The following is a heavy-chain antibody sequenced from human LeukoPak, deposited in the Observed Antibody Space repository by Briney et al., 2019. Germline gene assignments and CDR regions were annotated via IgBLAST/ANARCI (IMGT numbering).Heavy chain of an antibody. V-gene: IGHV3-30-3*01. CDR1: GFTFSSYA. Sequence: GGSLRLSCAASGFTFSSYAMHWVRQAPGKGLEWVAVISYDGSNKYYADSVKGRFTISRDNAKNSLYLQMNSLRAGDTAVYYCARVKDGGDYAYYFDYWGQGTLVTVSS. CDR3: ARVKDGGDYAYYFDY. J-gene: IGHJ4*02. D-gene: IGHD4-17*01. CDR2: ISYDGSNK.